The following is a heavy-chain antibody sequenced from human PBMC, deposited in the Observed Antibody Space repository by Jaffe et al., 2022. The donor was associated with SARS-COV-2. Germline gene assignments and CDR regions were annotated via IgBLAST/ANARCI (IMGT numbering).Heavy chain of an antibody. J-gene: IGHJ5*02. V-gene: IGHV3-49*05. CDR3: TRDRAGVATILGWFDP. Sequence: EVQLVESGGGLVKPGRSLRLSCTASGFTFGDYAMSWFRQAPGKGLEWVGFIRSKAYGGTTEYAASVKGRFTISRDDSKSIAYLQMNSLKTEDTAVYYCTRDRAGVATILGWFDPWGQGTLVTVSS. D-gene: IGHD5-12*01. CDR1: GFTFGDYA. CDR2: IRSKAYGGTT.